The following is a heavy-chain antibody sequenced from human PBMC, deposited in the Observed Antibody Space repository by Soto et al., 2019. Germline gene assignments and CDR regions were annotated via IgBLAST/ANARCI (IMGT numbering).Heavy chain of an antibody. V-gene: IGHV4-59*08. CDR1: GGSISSYY. D-gene: IGHD3-22*01. CDR3: ARTYYYDSPWFDP. J-gene: IGHJ5*02. CDR2: IYYSGST. Sequence: SETLSLTCTVSGGSISSYYWSWIRQPPGKGLEWIGYIYYSGSTNYNPSLKSRVTISVDTSKNQFSLKLSSVTAADTAVYYCARTYYYDSPWFDPWGQGTLVTVSS.